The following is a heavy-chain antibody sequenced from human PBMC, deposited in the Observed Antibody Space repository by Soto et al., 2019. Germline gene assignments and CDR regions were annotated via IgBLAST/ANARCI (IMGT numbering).Heavy chain of an antibody. V-gene: IGHV4-31*03. CDR3: AVLSYDSSGYYQPFDY. Sequence: SETLSLTCTVSGASVSSGGYYWSWIRQHPGKGLEWIGYIYNSGSTYYNPSLKSRVTISVDTSKNQFSLKLSSVTAADTAVYYCAVLSYDSSGYYQPFDYWGQGTLVTVSS. D-gene: IGHD3-22*01. CDR2: IYNSGST. J-gene: IGHJ4*02. CDR1: GASVSSGGYY.